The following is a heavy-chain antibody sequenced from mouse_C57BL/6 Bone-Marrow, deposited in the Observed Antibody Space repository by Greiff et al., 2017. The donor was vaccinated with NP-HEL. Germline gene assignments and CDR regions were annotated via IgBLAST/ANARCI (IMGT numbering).Heavy chain of an antibody. CDR1: GYTFTSYG. D-gene: IGHD3-2*02. CDR3: AKRAAQATFDY. Sequence: VQGVESGAELARPGASVKLSCKASGYTFTSYGISWVKQRTGQGLEWIGEIYPRSGNTYYNEKFKGKATLTADKSSSTAYMELRSLTSEDSAVYFCAKRAAQATFDYWGQGTTLTVSS. CDR2: IYPRSGNT. J-gene: IGHJ2*01. V-gene: IGHV1-81*01.